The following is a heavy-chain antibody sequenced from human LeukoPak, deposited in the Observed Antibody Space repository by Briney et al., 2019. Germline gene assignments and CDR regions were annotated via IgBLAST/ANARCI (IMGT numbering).Heavy chain of an antibody. CDR3: ARPLTGDKWYFDL. D-gene: IGHD1-20*01. Sequence: ASVKVSCKASGYTFTGYYMHWVRQAPGQGLEWMGIINPSGGSTSYAQKFQGRVTMTRDTSTSTVYMELSSLRSEDTAVYYCARPLTGDKWYFDLWGRGTLVTVSS. CDR1: GYTFTGYY. V-gene: IGHV1-46*01. J-gene: IGHJ2*01. CDR2: INPSGGST.